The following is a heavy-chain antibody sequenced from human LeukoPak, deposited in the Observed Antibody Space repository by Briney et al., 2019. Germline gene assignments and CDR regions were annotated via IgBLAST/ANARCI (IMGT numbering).Heavy chain of an antibody. CDR2: IWYDGSNK. D-gene: IGHD2-15*01. V-gene: IGHV3-33*01. Sequence: PGGSLRLSCAASGFTFSSYGMHWVRQAPGKGLEWVAVIWYDGSNKYYADSVKGRFTISRDNSKNTLYLQMNSLRAEDTAVYYCARGLGFCSGGNCYPSNGVDVWDQGTTVGVSS. J-gene: IGHJ6*02. CDR3: ARGLGFCSGGNCYPSNGVDV. CDR1: GFTFSSYG.